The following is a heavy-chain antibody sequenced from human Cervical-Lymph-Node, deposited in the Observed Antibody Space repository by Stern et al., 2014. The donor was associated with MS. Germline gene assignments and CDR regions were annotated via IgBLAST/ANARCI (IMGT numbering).Heavy chain of an antibody. V-gene: IGHV3-23*04. D-gene: IGHD4-17*01. J-gene: IGHJ4*02. CDR3: AKSTVTSLSDY. Sequence: EVQLGESGGGLVKPGGSLRLSCAVSGFTFSSYAMSWVRQAPGKGLEWVSAISGSGGGTYYADSVKGRFTIFRDNSNKTLCLQMNSLRAEDTAVYYCAKSTVTSLSDYWGQGTLVTVSS. CDR1: GFTFSSYA. CDR2: ISGSGGGT.